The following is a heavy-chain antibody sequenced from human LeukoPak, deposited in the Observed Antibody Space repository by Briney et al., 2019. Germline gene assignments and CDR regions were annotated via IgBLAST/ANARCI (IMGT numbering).Heavy chain of an antibody. J-gene: IGHJ4*02. D-gene: IGHD4-17*01. CDR1: GGSINNYY. CDR3: ARGGDYGDLRYFDY. V-gene: IGHV4-59*01. CDR2: IYYRGST. Sequence: NSSETLSLTCTVSGGSINNYYWSWIRQPPGEGLEWIGYIYYRGSTNYNPSLKSRVTFSVDTSKNQFSLKLNSVTAADTAVYYCARGGDYGDLRYFDYWGQGTLVTVSS.